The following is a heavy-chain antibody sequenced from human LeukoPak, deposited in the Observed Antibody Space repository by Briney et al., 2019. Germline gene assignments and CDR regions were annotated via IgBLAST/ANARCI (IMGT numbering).Heavy chain of an antibody. CDR2: IRSDGSNK. CDR3: AKDFETNYIDY. Sequence: GGSLRLSCAASGFTFGSYGMHWVRQAPGKGLEWVTFIRSDGSNKYYADSVKGRFTISRDNSKNTLYLQMNSLRAEDTAVYYCAKDFETNYIDYWGQGTLVTVSS. CDR1: GFTFGSYG. J-gene: IGHJ4*02. D-gene: IGHD3-10*01. V-gene: IGHV3-30*02.